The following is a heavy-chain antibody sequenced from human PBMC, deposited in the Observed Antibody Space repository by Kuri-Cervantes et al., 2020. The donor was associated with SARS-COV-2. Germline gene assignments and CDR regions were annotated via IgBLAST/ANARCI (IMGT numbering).Heavy chain of an antibody. CDR1: GGSISSYY. CDR3: ARDPAYYDSSGYYYGAFDI. D-gene: IGHD3-22*01. Sequence: SETLSLTCTVSGGSISSYYWSWIRQPPGKGLEWIGYIYYSGSTNYNPSLKSRVTISVDTSKNQFSLKLGSVTAADTAVYYCARDPAYYDSSGYYYGAFDIWGQGTMVTVSS. V-gene: IGHV4-59*01. CDR2: IYYSGST. J-gene: IGHJ3*02.